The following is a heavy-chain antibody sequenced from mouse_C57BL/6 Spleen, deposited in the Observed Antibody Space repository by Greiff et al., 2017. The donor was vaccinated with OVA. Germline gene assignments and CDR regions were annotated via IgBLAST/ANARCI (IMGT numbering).Heavy chain of an antibody. CDR2: IYPGSGST. CDR1: GYTFTSYW. V-gene: IGHV1-55*01. D-gene: IGHD2-3*01. Sequence: QVQLKQPGAELVKPGASVKMSCKASGYTFTSYWITWVKQRPGQGLEWIGDIYPGSGSTNYNEKFKSKATLTVDTSSSTAYMQLSSLTSEDSAVYYCARPDMKDWYFDVWGTGTTVTVSS. J-gene: IGHJ1*03. CDR3: ARPDMKDWYFDV.